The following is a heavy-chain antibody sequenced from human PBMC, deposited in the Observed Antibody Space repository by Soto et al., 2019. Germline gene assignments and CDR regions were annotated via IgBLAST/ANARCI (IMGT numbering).Heavy chain of an antibody. CDR2: ST. V-gene: IGHV2-5*01. Sequence: SGPTLVNPTQALTLTCTVSGFSLTTRGMTLGWIRQPPGKAPEWLALSTQYSPSLQSRLTFTEDTSKNQVVLTMTNMDPVDTATYYCTLRQDTSRGPIYWGQGIMVTVSS. D-gene: IGHD6-13*01. CDR3: TLRQDTSRGPIY. CDR1: GFSLTTRGMT. J-gene: IGHJ4*02.